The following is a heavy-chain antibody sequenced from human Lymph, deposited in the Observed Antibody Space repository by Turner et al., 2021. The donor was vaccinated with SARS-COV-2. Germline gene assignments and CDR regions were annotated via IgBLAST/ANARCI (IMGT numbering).Heavy chain of an antibody. V-gene: IGHV1-2*02. Sequence: QVQLVQSGAEVKKPGASVKVSCKASGYTFTGSYMHWVRQAPGQGLEWMGWINPNSGGTNYAQKFQGRVTMTRDTPISAAYMELSRLRSDDTAVYYCARDVERYNDFWSGYSGGYGMDVWGQGTTVTVSS. CDR3: ARDVERYNDFWSGYSGGYGMDV. CDR2: INPNSGGT. D-gene: IGHD3-3*01. J-gene: IGHJ6*02. CDR1: GYTFTGSY.